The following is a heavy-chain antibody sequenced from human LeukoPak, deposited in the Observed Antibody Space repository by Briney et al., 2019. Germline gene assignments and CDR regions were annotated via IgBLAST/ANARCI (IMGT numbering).Heavy chain of an antibody. Sequence: SETLSLTCTVSGGSISSGDYYWSWIRQPPGKGLEWIGYIYYSGSTYYNPSLKSRVSISVDTSKNQFSLKLSSVTAADTAVYYCARAYDSSGFPLFDYWGQGALVTVSS. J-gene: IGHJ4*02. V-gene: IGHV4-30-4*01. D-gene: IGHD3-22*01. CDR1: GGSISSGDYY. CDR2: IYYSGST. CDR3: ARAYDSSGFPLFDY.